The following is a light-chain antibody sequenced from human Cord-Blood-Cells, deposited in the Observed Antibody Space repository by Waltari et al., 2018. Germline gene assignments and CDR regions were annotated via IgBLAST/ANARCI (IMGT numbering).Light chain of an antibody. Sequence: QSALTQPASVSGSPGQSITISCTGTSSDVGGYNYVSWYQQHPRKAPKLLIYDVSKRPSAVSHRFSGSKSGNTASLTISGLQAEDEADYYCSSYTSSSTYVFGTGTKVTVL. CDR3: SSYTSSSTYV. J-gene: IGLJ1*01. CDR1: SSDVGGYNY. V-gene: IGLV2-14*01. CDR2: DVS.